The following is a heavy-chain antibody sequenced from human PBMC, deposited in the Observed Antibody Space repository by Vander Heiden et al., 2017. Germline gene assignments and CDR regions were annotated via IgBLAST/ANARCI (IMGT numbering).Heavy chain of an antibody. Sequence: QVQLVESGGGVVQPGRSLRLSCAASGFTFSSYGMHGVRQAPGKGLEWVAVIWYDGSNKYYADSVKGRFTISRDNSKNTLYLQMNSLRAEDTAVYYCARPYDSSGYYHLHPPDYWGQGTLVTVSS. CDR1: GFTFSSYG. J-gene: IGHJ4*02. CDR3: ARPYDSSGYYHLHPPDY. V-gene: IGHV3-33*01. CDR2: IWYDGSNK. D-gene: IGHD3-22*01.